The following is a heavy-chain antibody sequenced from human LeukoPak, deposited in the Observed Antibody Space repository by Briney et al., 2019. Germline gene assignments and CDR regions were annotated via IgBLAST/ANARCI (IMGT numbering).Heavy chain of an antibody. D-gene: IGHD4-17*01. V-gene: IGHV1-58*02. CDR1: GFTFTSSA. CDR2: IVVGSGNT. CDR3: AAGSTVTTRSYYYYYMDV. J-gene: IGHJ6*03. Sequence: GASVKVSCKASGFTFTSSAMQWVRQARGQRLEWIGWIVVGSGNTNYAQKFQERVTITRDVSTRTAYMELSSLRTEDTAVYYCAAGSTVTTRSYYYYYMDVWGKGTTVTISS.